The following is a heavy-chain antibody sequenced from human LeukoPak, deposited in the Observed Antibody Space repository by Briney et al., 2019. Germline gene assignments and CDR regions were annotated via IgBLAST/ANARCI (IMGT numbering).Heavy chain of an antibody. D-gene: IGHD2-2*01. J-gene: IGHJ4*02. CDR2: IPDDGSNN. V-gene: IGHV3-30*18. CDR3: AKGHVPLFDY. CDR1: GFTFSSYG. Sequence: PGGSLRLSCAASGFTFSSYGMHWVRQAPGKGREGVAVIPDDGSNNYYADSVKGRFTISRDNSKNTLYLQMNSLRAEHTAVYYCAKGHVPLFDYWGQGTLVTVSS.